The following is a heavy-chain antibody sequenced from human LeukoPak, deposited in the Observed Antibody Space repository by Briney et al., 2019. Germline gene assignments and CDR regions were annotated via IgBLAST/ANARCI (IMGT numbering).Heavy chain of an antibody. CDR2: IWCDGSNK. Sequence: GGSLRLSCAASGFTFSSYGMHWVRQAPGKGLEWVAVIWCDGSNKYYADSVKGRFTISRDNSKNTLYLQMNSLRAEDTAVYYCARSGGVKVGATTGKGLGAFDIWGQGTMVTVSS. V-gene: IGHV3-30*19. J-gene: IGHJ3*02. CDR1: GFTFSSYG. CDR3: ARSGGVKVGATTGKGLGAFDI. D-gene: IGHD1-26*01.